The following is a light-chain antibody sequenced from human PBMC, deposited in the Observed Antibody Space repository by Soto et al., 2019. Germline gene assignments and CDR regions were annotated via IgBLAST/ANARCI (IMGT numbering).Light chain of an antibody. V-gene: IGLV2-14*01. CDR2: EVR. J-gene: IGLJ2*01. Sequence: QSALTQPASVSGSPGQSITISCSGTSRDIGAYNLVSWYQQPPGKAPKLLIYEVRNRPSGISNRFSGSKSGTTASLTISSLLPEDEADYYCSAYTFRSTLVFGGGTKLTVL. CDR1: SRDIGAYNL. CDR3: SAYTFRSTLV.